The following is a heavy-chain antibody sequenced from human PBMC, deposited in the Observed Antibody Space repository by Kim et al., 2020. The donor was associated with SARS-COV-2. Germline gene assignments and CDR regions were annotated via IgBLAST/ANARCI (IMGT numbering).Heavy chain of an antibody. CDR2: ISGSGGST. CDR3: AKGARYCSSTSCYKGYYYYMDV. Sequence: GGSLRLSCAASGFTFSSYAMSWVRQAPGKGLEWVSAISGSGGSTYYADSVKGRFTISRDNSKNTLYLQMNSLRAEDTAVYYCAKGARYCSSTSCYKGYYYYMDVWGKGTTVTVSS. D-gene: IGHD2-2*02. V-gene: IGHV3-23*01. J-gene: IGHJ6*03. CDR1: GFTFSSYA.